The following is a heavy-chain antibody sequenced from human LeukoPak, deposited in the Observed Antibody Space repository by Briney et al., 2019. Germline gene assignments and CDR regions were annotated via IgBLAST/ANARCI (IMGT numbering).Heavy chain of an antibody. Sequence: SVKVSCKASGGTFSSYAISWVRQAPGQGLEWMGGIIPIFGTANYAQKFQGRVTITADESTSTAYMELSSLRSEDTAVYYCARDPSTINAVPAATFDYWGQGTLVTVSS. V-gene: IGHV1-69*13. CDR1: GGTFSSYA. CDR3: ARDPSTINAVPAATFDY. CDR2: IIPIFGTA. J-gene: IGHJ4*02. D-gene: IGHD2-2*01.